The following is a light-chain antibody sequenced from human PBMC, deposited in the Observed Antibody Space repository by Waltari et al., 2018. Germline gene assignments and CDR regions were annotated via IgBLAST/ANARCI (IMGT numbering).Light chain of an antibody. CDR2: EDT. CDR1: ELPRKY. J-gene: IGLJ1*01. CDR3: YSSDSTGLRV. Sequence: SYDLPQTPSVSVSPGQPARITCSGHELPRKYAYWFQQKSGQAPRLVIYEDTKRPSGIPERFSGSSSGTVATLTITGAQVDDEADYYCYSSDSTGLRVFGGGTTVVVL. V-gene: IGLV3-10*01.